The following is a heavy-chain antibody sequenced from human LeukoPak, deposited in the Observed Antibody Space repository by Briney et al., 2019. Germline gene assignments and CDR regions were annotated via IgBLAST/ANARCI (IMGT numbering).Heavy chain of an antibody. CDR2: IVVGSGNT. D-gene: IGHD5-18*01. CDR3: AALSNVDTAMVFDY. CDR1: GFTFTSSA. Sequence: ASVKVSCKASGFTFTSSAVQWVRQPRDKPFEWLGWIVVGSGNTNYAQKFQERVTITRDMSTSTAYMELSSLRSEDTAVYYCAALSNVDTAMVFDYWGQGTLVTVSS. J-gene: IGHJ4*02. V-gene: IGHV1-58*01.